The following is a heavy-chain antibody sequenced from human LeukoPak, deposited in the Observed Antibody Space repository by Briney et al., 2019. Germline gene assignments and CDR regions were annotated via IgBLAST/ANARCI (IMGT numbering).Heavy chain of an antibody. V-gene: IGHV1-2*02. D-gene: IGHD2-2*01. CDR1: GYTFAGYY. Sequence: ASVKVSCKASGYTFAGYYMHWVRQAPGQGLEWMGWINPKIGGTNYAQKFQGRVTMTRDTSISTAYMELSRLRSDDTAVYYCARDEISQHGLDYWGQGTLVTVSS. J-gene: IGHJ4*02. CDR2: INPKIGGT. CDR3: ARDEISQHGLDY.